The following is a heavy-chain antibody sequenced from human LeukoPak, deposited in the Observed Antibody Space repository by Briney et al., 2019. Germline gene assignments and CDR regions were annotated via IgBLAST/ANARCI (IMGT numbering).Heavy chain of an antibody. CDR1: GFTFSSYG. CDR2: IWCDGSNK. CDR3: ARVTDSSGWYWYFDY. D-gene: IGHD6-19*01. Sequence: GGSLRLSCAASGFTFSSYGMHWVRQAPGKGLEWVAVIWCDGSNKYYADSVKGRFTISRDNSKNTLYLQMNSLRAEDTAVHYCARVTDSSGWYWYFDYWGQGTLVTVSS. V-gene: IGHV3-33*01. J-gene: IGHJ4*02.